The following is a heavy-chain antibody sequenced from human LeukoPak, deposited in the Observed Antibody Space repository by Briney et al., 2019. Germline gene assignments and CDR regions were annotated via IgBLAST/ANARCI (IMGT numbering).Heavy chain of an antibody. CDR1: GFTFSDYY. J-gene: IGHJ4*02. V-gene: IGHV3-11*01. Sequence: GGSLRLSCAASGFTFSDYYMSWIRQAPGKGLEWVSYISSSGSTIYYADSVKGRFTISRDNAKNSLYLQMNSLRAEDTAVYYRALSYYYGSGSYDWGQGTLVTVSS. CDR2: ISSSGSTI. CDR3: ALSYYYGSGSYD. D-gene: IGHD3-10*01.